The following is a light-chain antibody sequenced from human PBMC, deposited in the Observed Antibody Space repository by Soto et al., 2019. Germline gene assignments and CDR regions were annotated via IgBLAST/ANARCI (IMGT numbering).Light chain of an antibody. J-gene: IGLJ1*01. Sequence: QSVLAQPPSVSGAPGQKVTISCTGSSSNIGAGYDLHWYQQLPGTAPKLLLYGNSNRPSGVPDRFSGSKSGTSASLAISGLQSEDEADYYCAAWDDSLNGLVFGTGTKVTVL. CDR3: AAWDDSLNGLV. CDR1: SSNIGAGYD. V-gene: IGLV1-40*01. CDR2: GNS.